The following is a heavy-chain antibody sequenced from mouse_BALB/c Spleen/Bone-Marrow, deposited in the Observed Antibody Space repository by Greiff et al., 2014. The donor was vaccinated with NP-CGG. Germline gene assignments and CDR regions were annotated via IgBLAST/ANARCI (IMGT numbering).Heavy chain of an antibody. V-gene: IGHV3-2*02. CDR3: AGEARATWAWFAY. J-gene: IGHJ3*01. CDR2: ISYSGST. D-gene: IGHD3-1*01. CDR1: GYSITSDYA. Sequence: EVQGVESGPGLVKPSQSLSLTCTVTGYSITSDYAWNWIRQFPGNKLEWMGYISYSGSTSYNPSLKSRISITRDTSKNQFFLQLNSVTTEDTATYYCAGEARATWAWFAYWGQGTLVTVSA.